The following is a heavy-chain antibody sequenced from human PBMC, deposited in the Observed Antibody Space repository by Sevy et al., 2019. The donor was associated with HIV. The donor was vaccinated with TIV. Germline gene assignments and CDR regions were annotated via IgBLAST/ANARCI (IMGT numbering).Heavy chain of an antibody. D-gene: IGHD5-18*01. CDR2: ISWNSGSI. V-gene: IGHV3-9*03. CDR1: GFTFDDYA. CDR3: AKDIRGLYSYDAFDI. J-gene: IGHJ3*02. Sequence: GGSLRLSCAASGFTFDDYAMHWVRQAPGKGLEWVSGISWNSGSIGYADSVKGRFTISRDNAKNSLYLQMNSLRAEDMALYYCAKDIRGLYSYDAFDIWGQGTMVTVSS.